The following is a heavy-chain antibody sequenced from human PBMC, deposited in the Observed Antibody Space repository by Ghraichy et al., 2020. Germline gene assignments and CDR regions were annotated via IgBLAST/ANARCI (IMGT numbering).Heavy chain of an antibody. Sequence: GGSLRLSCAASGFTLGSYVMHWVRQAPGKGLEWVAVISYDGSNKHYADSVKGRFTISRDNSENTLYLQMNSLRPEDTAVYYCAKERNRYASSSFDYWGQGTLVAVSS. J-gene: IGHJ4*02. D-gene: IGHD6-6*01. CDR1: GFTLGSYV. CDR2: ISYDGSNK. CDR3: AKERNRYASSSFDY. V-gene: IGHV3-30*18.